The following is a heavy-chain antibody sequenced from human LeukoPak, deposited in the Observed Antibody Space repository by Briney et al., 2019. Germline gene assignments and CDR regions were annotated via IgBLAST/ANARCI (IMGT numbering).Heavy chain of an antibody. J-gene: IGHJ4*02. CDR3: ARDLGDYSYGYVGYFDY. CDR1: GFTFSSYS. V-gene: IGHV3-21*01. Sequence: GGSLRLSCAASGFTFSSYSMNWVRQAPGKGLEWVSSISSSSSYIYYADSVKGRFTISRDNAKNSLYLQMNSLRAEDAAVYYCARDLGDYSYGYVGYFDYWGQGTLVTVSS. CDR2: ISSSSSYI. D-gene: IGHD5-18*01.